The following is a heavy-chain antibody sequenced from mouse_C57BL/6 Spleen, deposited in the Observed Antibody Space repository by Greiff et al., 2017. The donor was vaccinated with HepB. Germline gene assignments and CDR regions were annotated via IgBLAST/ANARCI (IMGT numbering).Heavy chain of an antibody. CDR1: GYTFTSYW. CDR2: IYPGSGST. J-gene: IGHJ4*01. Sequence: QVQLKQPGAELVKPGASVKMSCKASGYTFTSYWITWVKQRPGQGLEWIGDIYPGSGSTNYNEKFKSKATLTVDTSSSTAYMQLSSLTSEDSAVYYCAKTGYYGPYYAMDYWGQGTSVTVSS. D-gene: IGHD1-1*01. V-gene: IGHV1-55*01. CDR3: AKTGYYGPYYAMDY.